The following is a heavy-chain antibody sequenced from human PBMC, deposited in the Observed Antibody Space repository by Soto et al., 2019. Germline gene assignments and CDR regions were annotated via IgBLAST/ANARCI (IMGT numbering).Heavy chain of an antibody. J-gene: IGHJ6*02. CDR1: GFTFSSYN. V-gene: IGHV3-48*02. CDR2: ISATESTI. D-gene: IGHD4-17*01. CDR3: ARDRGTVTNYVGPDYGMDV. Sequence: EVQLVESGGDLVQPGGSLRLSCAASGFTFSSYNINWVRQAPGMGLEWISYISATESTIYYADSVRGRFTIVRDNVKSSLYLQMNSLRDEDTAVYYCARDRGTVTNYVGPDYGMDVWGQGTTVTVSS.